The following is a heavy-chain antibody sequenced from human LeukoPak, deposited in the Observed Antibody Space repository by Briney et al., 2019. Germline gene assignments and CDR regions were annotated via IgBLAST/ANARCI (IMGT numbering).Heavy chain of an antibody. CDR1: GYTFTSHD. V-gene: IGHV1-8*01. J-gene: IGHJ4*02. CDR3: ARYCSGGTCYSQFDY. Sequence: ASVKVSCKASGYTFTSHDINWVRQATGQGLEWMGWMNPDSGNTGYAQKFQGRVTMTRDTSINTAYMELSSLSSEDTAMYYCARYCSGGTCYSQFDYWGQGALVSVSS. D-gene: IGHD2-15*01. CDR2: MNPDSGNT.